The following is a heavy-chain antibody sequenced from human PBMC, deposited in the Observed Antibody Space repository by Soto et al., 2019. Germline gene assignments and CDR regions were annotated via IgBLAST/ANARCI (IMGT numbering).Heavy chain of an antibody. Sequence: PSETLSLTFVVSWSSISSTNWWTWVRQTPGKGLEWIGEVYHTGSTKYNPSLKNRVTISVDKSNNQDSLNLKSVTAADTAVYYCATLPPRIVVVVLPIPSWGQGTLVTVSS. V-gene: IGHV4-4*02. CDR2: VYHTGST. J-gene: IGHJ4*02. CDR3: ATLPPRIVVVVLPIPS. CDR1: WSSISSTNW. D-gene: IGHD2-15*01.